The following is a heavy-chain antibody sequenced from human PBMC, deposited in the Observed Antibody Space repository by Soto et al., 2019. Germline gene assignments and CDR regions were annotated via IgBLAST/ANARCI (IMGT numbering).Heavy chain of an antibody. V-gene: IGHV1-3*01. CDR3: ARDVGAAGD. D-gene: IGHD2-15*01. CDR2: INAGNGNT. J-gene: IGHJ4*02. Sequence: QVQLVQSGAEVKKPGASVKVSCKASGYTVTSYPMHWLLQAPGQRLEWMGWINAGNGNTKYSQKFQGRDGITRDTSASTAYMELSSLRSEDTAVYYCARDVGAAGDLGQGTLVTVSS. CDR1: GYTVTSYP.